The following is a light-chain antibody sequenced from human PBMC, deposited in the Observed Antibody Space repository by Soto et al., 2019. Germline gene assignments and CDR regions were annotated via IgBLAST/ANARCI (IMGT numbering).Light chain of an antibody. V-gene: IGKV3-20*01. CDR3: QQYGTSPFT. Sequence: EIVLTQSPGTVSLSPGERAILSCRASQSVSSSFLAWYRQNPGQAPRLLIYSASSRATGIPGRFSGSGSGTDFTLTINRLEPEDFAVYYCQQYGTSPFTFGGGTKVDI. CDR1: QSVSSSF. CDR2: SAS. J-gene: IGKJ4*01.